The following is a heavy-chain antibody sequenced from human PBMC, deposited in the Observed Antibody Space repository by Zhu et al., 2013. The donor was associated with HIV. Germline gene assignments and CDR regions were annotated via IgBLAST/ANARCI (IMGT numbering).Heavy chain of an antibody. CDR2: IIPIFGTA. V-gene: IGHV1-69*06. CDR1: GYNFPTYG. CDR3: ARPGGYSYGTGDYYYYGMDV. D-gene: IGHD5-18*01. J-gene: IGHJ6*02. Sequence: QVQLVQSGAEVKKPGASVKVSCKASGYNFPTYGISWVRQAPGQGLEWMGGIIPIFGTANYAQKFQGRVTITADKSTSTAYMELSSLRSEDTAVYYCARPGGYSYGTGDYYYYGMDVWGQGTTVTVSS.